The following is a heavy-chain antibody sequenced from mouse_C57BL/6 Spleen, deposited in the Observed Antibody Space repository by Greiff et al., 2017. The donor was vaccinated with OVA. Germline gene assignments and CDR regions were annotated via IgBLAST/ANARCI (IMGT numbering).Heavy chain of an antibody. V-gene: IGHV1-81*01. CDR2: IYPRSGNT. J-gene: IGHJ4*01. CDR1: GYTFTSYG. Sequence: VQLQQSGAELARPGASVKLSCKASGYTFTSYGISWVKQRTGQGLEWIGEIYPRSGNTYYNEKFKGKATLTADKSSSTAYMELRSLTSEDSAVYFCALDSSGYVGMDYWGQGTSGTVSS. CDR3: ALDSSGYVGMDY. D-gene: IGHD3-2*02.